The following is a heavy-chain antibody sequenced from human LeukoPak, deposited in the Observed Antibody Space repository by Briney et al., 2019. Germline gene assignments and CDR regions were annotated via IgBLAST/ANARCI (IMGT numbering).Heavy chain of an antibody. CDR1: GYTFTNYY. CDR3: ARERGYCVSSSCYTSDAFDI. Sequence: GASVKVSCKASGYTFTNYYMHWVRQAPGQGLEWMGIINPSGGSTTYAQKFQGRVTMTRDTSTSTVYMELSSLRSEDTAVYYCARERGYCVSSSCYTSDAFDIWGQGTMVTVSS. J-gene: IGHJ3*02. D-gene: IGHD2-2*02. V-gene: IGHV1-46*01. CDR2: INPSGGST.